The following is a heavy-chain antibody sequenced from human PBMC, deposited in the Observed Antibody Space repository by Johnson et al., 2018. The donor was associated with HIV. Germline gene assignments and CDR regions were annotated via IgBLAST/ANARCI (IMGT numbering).Heavy chain of an antibody. Sequence: QVQLVESGGGVVQPGRSLRLSCAASGFTFSSYGMHWVRQAPGKGLEWVAVIWYDGSNKYYADFVKGRFTISRDNSKNTLYLRMNSLRPEDTAVFYCAKERGKRWLHPRDAFDIWGQGTMVTVSS. J-gene: IGHJ3*02. CDR1: GFTFSSYG. CDR2: IWYDGSNK. D-gene: IGHD5-24*01. V-gene: IGHV3-33*06. CDR3: AKERGKRWLHPRDAFDI.